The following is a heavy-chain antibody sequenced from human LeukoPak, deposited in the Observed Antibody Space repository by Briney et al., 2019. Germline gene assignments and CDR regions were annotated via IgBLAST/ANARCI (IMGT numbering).Heavy chain of an antibody. CDR2: ISWNSGSI. CDR3: ARDREWLAPFDY. J-gene: IGHJ4*02. D-gene: IGHD6-19*01. CDR1: GFTFDDYA. V-gene: IGHV3-9*01. Sequence: GGSLRLSCAASGFTFDDYAMHWVRQAPGKGLEWVSGISWNSGSIAYADSVKGRFTISRDNSKNTLYLQMNSLRAEDTAVYYCARDREWLAPFDYWGQGTLVTVSS.